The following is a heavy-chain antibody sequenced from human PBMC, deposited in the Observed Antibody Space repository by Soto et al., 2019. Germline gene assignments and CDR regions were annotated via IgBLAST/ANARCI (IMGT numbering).Heavy chain of an antibody. V-gene: IGHV4-39*01. Sequence: PSETLSLPCTVAWGYSSSSSYYWGCIRQPPGKGLEWIGSIYYSGSTYYNPSLKSRVTISVDTSKNQFSLKLSSVTAADTAVYYCARWDNYYGSGSYRRYYYYGMDVWGQETTVTVSS. J-gene: IGHJ6*02. D-gene: IGHD3-10*01. CDR2: IYYSGST. CDR3: ARWDNYYGSGSYRRYYYYGMDV. CDR1: WGYSSSSSYY.